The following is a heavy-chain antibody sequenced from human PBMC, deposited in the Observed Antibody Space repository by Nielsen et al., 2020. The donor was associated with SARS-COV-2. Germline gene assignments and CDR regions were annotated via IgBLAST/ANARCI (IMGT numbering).Heavy chain of an antibody. CDR3: ARHFGYCNTTTCFGHYYFDL. D-gene: IGHD2-2*01. J-gene: IGHJ2*01. CDR2: IYPGDSDP. V-gene: IGHV5-51*01. Sequence: GESLKISCKCSGYNFNNYWIAWVRQMPGKGLEWMGIIYPGDSDPTYSPSFQGQVTISADKSISAAYLQWSSLKASDTATYYCARHFGYCNTTTCFGHYYFDLWGRGTLVTVSS. CDR1: GYNFNNYW.